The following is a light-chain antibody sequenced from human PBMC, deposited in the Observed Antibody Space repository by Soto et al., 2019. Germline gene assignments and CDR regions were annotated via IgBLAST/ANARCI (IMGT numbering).Light chain of an antibody. CDR2: GAS. J-gene: IGKJ5*01. CDR3: QQSYKTPPT. CDR1: QSISNF. Sequence: DIQMTQSPSSLSASVGCRVTITCRTSQSISNFLNWYQQKPGKAPKLLIYGASSLQSGVPSRFSGGGSGTDFTLTISSLQPEDFASYYCQQSYKTPPTFGQGTRLEIK. V-gene: IGKV1-39*01.